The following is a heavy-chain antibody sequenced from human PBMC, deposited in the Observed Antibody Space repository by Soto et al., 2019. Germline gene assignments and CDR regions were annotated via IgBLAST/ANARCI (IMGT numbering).Heavy chain of an antibody. V-gene: IGHV3-11*01. Sequence: QVQLVESGGGLVKTGGSLRLSCTASGFTFGDYYMTWIRQAPGKGLQWVSYISSTTGTIYYADSVRGRFTISRDNAKNSLWLQMNSLRAEDTAVYYCARVGQDYYYGMDVWGQGTTVTVSS. CDR2: ISSTTGTI. CDR3: ARVGQDYYYGMDV. J-gene: IGHJ6*02. CDR1: GFTFGDYY.